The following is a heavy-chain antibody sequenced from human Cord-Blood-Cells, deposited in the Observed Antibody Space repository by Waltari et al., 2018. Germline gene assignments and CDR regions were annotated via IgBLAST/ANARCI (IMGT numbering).Heavy chain of an antibody. Sequence: QVQLQESGPGLAKPSETLSLTCTLPGGSISSHYRSWIRQPPGKGREVIGYIHSSGSTNYNPSLKGRVTRSGDTSKNQFSLKVSSVTAADTAGYYWARGWFDPWGQGTLVTVSS. CDR2: IHSSGST. CDR1: GGSISSHY. V-gene: IGHV4-59*11. CDR3: ARGWFDP. J-gene: IGHJ5*02.